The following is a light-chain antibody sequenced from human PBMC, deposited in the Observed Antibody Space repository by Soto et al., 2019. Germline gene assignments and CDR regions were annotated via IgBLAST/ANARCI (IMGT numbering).Light chain of an antibody. CDR3: CSYTSDLTPYV. CDR1: SSDIGAHDD. V-gene: IGLV2-14*03. CDR2: GVT. Sequence: LTQPAAVSWSPGQSITISFTGTSSDIGAHDDVSWYQQHPGKVPKLLIYGVTDRPSGISNRFSGSKSGNVASLTISGLQAEDEADYYCCSYTSDLTPYVFGTGTKVTVL. J-gene: IGLJ1*01.